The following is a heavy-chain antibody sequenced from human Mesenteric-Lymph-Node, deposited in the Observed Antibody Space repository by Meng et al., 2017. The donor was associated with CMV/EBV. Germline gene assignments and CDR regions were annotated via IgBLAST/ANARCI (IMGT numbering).Heavy chain of an antibody. CDR1: GGSFSGYY. J-gene: IGHJ5*02. CDR3: ARLFSSTSAWFDP. CDR2: INHSGST. D-gene: IGHD2-2*01. Sequence: GSLRLSCAVYGGSFSGYYWSWIRQPPGKGLEWIGEINHSGSTNYNPSLKSRVTISVDTSKNQFSLKLSSVTAADTAVYYCARLFSSTSAWFDPWGQGTLVAVSS. V-gene: IGHV4-34*01.